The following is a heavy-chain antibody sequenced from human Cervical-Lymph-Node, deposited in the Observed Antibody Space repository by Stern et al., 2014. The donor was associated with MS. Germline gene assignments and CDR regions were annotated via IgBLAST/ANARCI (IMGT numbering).Heavy chain of an antibody. J-gene: IGHJ4*02. CDR1: GYAFTGFF. CDR2: LNPNSDDP. CDR3: AREATRIIVGIDY. D-gene: IGHD2/OR15-2a*01. Sequence: QVQLVESGAKMKTPGASVKVSCKASGYAFTGFFIHWVRQVPGQGLEWMGRLNPNSDDPTYAQNFQDRVTLTRDTSISTAYLELSRLTSADTAVYYCAREATRIIVGIDYWGQGTQVTVSS. V-gene: IGHV1-2*06.